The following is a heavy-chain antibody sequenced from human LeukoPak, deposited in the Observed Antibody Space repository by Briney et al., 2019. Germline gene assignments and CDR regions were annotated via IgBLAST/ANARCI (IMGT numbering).Heavy chain of an antibody. CDR1: GFTFSIYG. J-gene: IGHJ4*02. CDR2: ISYDENKK. Sequence: GGSLRLSCAASGFTFSIYGMHWVRQAPGKGLEWVAVISYDENKKFYADSVKGRFTISRDNSKSTLYLQMNSLRAEDTAVYYCAKGGGSGYYDTSGYCFDYWGQGTLVTVSS. CDR3: AKGGGSGYYDTSGYCFDY. V-gene: IGHV3-30*18. D-gene: IGHD3-22*01.